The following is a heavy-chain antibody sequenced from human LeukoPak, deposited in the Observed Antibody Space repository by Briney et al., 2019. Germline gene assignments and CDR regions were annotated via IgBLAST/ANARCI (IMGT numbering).Heavy chain of an antibody. D-gene: IGHD3-3*01. V-gene: IGHV4-39*01. CDR3: TRTQKLEWLSPYYNYIDV. Sequence: PSETLSLTCTVSGGSISSNIYYWGWIRQPPGKRLEWIGNIPYSGSTYNHPSLKSRVTMSVDTSKNQLSLKMTSVTAADTAVYYCTRTQKLEWLSPYYNYIDVWGKGTTVTVSS. CDR1: GGSISSNIYY. CDR2: IPYSGST. J-gene: IGHJ6*03.